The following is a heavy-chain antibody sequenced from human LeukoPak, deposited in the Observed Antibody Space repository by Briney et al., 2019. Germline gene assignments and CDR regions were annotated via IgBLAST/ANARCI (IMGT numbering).Heavy chain of an antibody. V-gene: IGHV4-30-4*01. CDR3: ARHYYAVNY. CDR2: IYYSGST. J-gene: IGHJ4*02. CDR1: GDSISSGDFY. Sequence: SETLSLTCTVSGDSISSGDFYWSWIRQPPGKGLEWIGYIYYSGSTSYNPSLKSRVAISADTSKNQFSLKLSSVTAADTAVYYCARHYYAVNYWGQGTLVTVSS. D-gene: IGHD3-3*01.